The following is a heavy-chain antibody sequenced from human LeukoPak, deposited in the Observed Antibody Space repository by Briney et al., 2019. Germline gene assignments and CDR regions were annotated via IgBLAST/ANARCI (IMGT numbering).Heavy chain of an antibody. V-gene: IGHV2-5*02. CDR3: AHIGGGGHYFDY. J-gene: IGHJ4*02. D-gene: IGHD3-16*01. CDR1: GFSLSTGGVG. CDR2: IYWDDDK. Sequence: SGPTLVKPTQTLTLTCTFPGFSLSTGGVGVGWVRQPPGKALEWLALIYWDDDKRYSPSLKSRLTITQDTSKNQVVLTVPNMDPVATATYDCAHIGGGGHYFDYCGQGTLVTVSS.